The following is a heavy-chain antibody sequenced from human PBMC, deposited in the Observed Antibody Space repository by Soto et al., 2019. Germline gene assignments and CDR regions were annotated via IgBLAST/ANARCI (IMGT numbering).Heavy chain of an antibody. CDR1: GYTFTGYY. CDR3: ARVFLRSGYSSSWYPIDY. V-gene: IGHV1-2*02. Sequence: ASAKVSCKASGYTFTGYYMHWVRQAPGQGLEWMGWINPNSGGTNYAQKFQGRVTMTRDTAISTAYMELSRLRSDDTAVYYCARVFLRSGYSSSWYPIDYWGQGTLVTVSS. CDR2: INPNSGGT. D-gene: IGHD6-13*01. J-gene: IGHJ4*02.